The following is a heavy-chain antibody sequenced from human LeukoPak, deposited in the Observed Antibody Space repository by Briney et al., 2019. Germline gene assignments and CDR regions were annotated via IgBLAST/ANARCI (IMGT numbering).Heavy chain of an antibody. J-gene: IGHJ6*02. CDR1: GFTFRGYW. CDR3: ARDDYQLGSYYYGMDV. Sequence: GGSLRLSCAASGFTFRGYWLTWVRRAPGKGLEGVATLNQDGSMKYYVDSVKGRFTVSRDNAQNSLYLQMNSLRVEDTAVYYCARDDYQLGSYYYGMDVWGQGTTVTVSS. D-gene: IGHD1-1*01. CDR2: LNQDGSMK. V-gene: IGHV3-7*01.